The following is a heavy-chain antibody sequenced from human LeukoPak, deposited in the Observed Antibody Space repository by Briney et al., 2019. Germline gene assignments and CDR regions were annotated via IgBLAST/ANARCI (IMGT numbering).Heavy chain of an antibody. V-gene: IGHV3-30*18. Sequence: GGSLRLSCAASGFTFSSYGMHWVRQAPGKGLEWVAVISYDGSNKYYADSVKGRFTISRDNSKNTLYLQMSSLRPEDTAVYHCAKDSSSWELDHWGQGTLVTVSS. J-gene: IGHJ4*02. CDR3: AKDSSSWELDH. D-gene: IGHD6-13*01. CDR2: ISYDGSNK. CDR1: GFTFSSYG.